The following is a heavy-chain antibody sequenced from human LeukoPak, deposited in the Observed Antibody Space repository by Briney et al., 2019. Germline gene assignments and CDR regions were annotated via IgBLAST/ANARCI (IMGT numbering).Heavy chain of an antibody. CDR2: INPSGGST. V-gene: IGHV1-46*01. J-gene: IGHJ4*02. CDR3: ARARVRQQLVSGFDY. CDR1: GYTFTSYY. Sequence: GASVTVSCKASGYTFTSYYMHWVRQAPGQGLEWMGIINPSGGSTSYAQKFQGRVTMTRDTSTSTVYMELSSLRSEDTAVYYCARARVRQQLVSGFDYWGQGTLVTVSS. D-gene: IGHD6-13*01.